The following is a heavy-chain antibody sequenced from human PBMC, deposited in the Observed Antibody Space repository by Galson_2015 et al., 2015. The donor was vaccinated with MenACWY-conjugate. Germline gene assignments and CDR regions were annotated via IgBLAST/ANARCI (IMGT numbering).Heavy chain of an antibody. CDR3: AKFLGSEWEPRYYGMDV. CDR1: GFTFSSYA. D-gene: IGHD1-26*01. Sequence: SLRLSCAASGFTFSSYAMSWVRQAPGKGLEWVSAISGSGGSTYYADSVKGRFTISRDNSKNTLYLQMNSLRAEDTAVYYCAKFLGSEWEPRYYGMDVWGQGTTVTVSS. J-gene: IGHJ6*02. CDR2: ISGSGGST. V-gene: IGHV3-23*01.